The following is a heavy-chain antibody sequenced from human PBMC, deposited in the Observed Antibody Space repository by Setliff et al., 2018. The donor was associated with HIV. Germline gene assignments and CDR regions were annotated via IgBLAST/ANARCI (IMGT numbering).Heavy chain of an antibody. CDR3: ARQKASEYSSSFWFDP. CDR2: FIPMFGIT. CDR1: GGTLSTSA. D-gene: IGHD6-6*01. V-gene: IGHV1-69*13. J-gene: IGHJ5*02. Sequence: GASVKVSCKASGGTLSTSAIGWLRQAPGQGLEWMGGFIPMFGITQYAPKFQGSVMITADESTSTVYMELNSLRSEDTAVYYCARQKASEYSSSFWFDPWGQGTLVTVSS.